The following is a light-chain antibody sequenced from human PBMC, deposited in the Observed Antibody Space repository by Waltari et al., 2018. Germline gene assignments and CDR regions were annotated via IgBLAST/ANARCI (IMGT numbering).Light chain of an antibody. CDR2: EVT. CDR3: SSFESPRTWL. Sequence: QSALTQPASVSGSPGQSITISCSGTSADIGRYNLVAWYQQVPGNAPKLVIYEVTERPSGVSNRFSGSKSGNTASLTISGLQTEDEADYYCSSFESPRTWLFGGGTKLTVL. J-gene: IGLJ3*02. V-gene: IGLV2-23*02. CDR1: SADIGRYNL.